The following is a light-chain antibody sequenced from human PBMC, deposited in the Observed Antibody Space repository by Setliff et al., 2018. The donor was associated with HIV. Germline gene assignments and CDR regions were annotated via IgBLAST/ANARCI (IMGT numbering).Light chain of an antibody. J-gene: IGLJ1*01. Sequence: QSVLTQPPLVSGAPGQRITISCTGSSSNIGADFDVHWYQHFPGTAPKLLIYGNNNRPSGVPDRFSVSKSDTSVTLAISGLRAEDEADYYCCSYAGSRIFYVFGTGTKVTVL. CDR2: GNN. CDR3: CSYAGSRIFYV. V-gene: IGLV1-40*01. CDR1: SSNIGADFD.